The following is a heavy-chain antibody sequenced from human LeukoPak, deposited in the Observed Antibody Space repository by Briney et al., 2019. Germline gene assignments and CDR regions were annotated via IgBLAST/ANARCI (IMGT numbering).Heavy chain of an antibody. Sequence: GGSLRLSCAASGFTVSSNYMSWVRQAPGKGLEWVSVIYSGGSTYYADSVKGRFTISRDNSKNTLYLQMNSLRAEDTAVYYCARDRSSGSLDYWGQGTLVTVSS. CDR3: ARDRSSGSLDY. D-gene: IGHD3-22*01. J-gene: IGHJ4*02. CDR1: GFTVSSNY. CDR2: IYSGGST. V-gene: IGHV3-66*01.